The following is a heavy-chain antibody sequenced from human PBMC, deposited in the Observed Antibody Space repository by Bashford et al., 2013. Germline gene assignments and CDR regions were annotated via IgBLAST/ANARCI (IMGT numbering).Heavy chain of an antibody. V-gene: IGHV3-30*18. Sequence: GSLRLSCAASGFTFSNYGMHWVRQAPGKGLEWVAVISFDGDNKYYANSVKGRFTISRDNSKNTLYLQMNSLRAEDTAVYFCAKYDNDYGDYWGQGTLVTVSS. D-gene: IGHD3-9*01. CDR3: AKYDNDYGDY. CDR2: ISFDGDNK. J-gene: IGHJ4*02. CDR1: GFTFSNYG.